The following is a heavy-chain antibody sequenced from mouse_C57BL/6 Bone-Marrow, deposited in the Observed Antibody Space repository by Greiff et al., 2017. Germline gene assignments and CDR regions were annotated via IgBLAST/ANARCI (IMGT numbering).Heavy chain of an antibody. CDR3: EREGATMISRRGFAY. D-gene: IGHD2-4*01. CDR1: GYTFTSYW. V-gene: IGHV1-74*01. Sequence: QVQLQQSGAELVKPGASVKVSCKASGYTFTSYWMHWVKQRPGQGLEWIGRIHPSDSDTNYNQKFKGKATLTVDKSSSTAYMQLSSLTSEDSAVXVCEREGATMISRRGFAYWGQGTLVTVSA. CDR2: IHPSDSDT. J-gene: IGHJ3*01.